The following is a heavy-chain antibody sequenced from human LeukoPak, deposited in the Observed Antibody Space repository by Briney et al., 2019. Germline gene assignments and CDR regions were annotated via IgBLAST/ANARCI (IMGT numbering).Heavy chain of an antibody. CDR1: GGSFSGYY. Sequence: SETLSLTCAVYGGSFSGYYWSWIRQPPGKGLEWIGEINHSGSTNYNPSLKSRVTISVDTSKNQFSLKLSSVTAADTAVYYCARDRIAVAGTNYFDYWGQGTLVTVSS. CDR2: INHSGST. V-gene: IGHV4-34*01. J-gene: IGHJ4*02. D-gene: IGHD6-19*01. CDR3: ARDRIAVAGTNYFDY.